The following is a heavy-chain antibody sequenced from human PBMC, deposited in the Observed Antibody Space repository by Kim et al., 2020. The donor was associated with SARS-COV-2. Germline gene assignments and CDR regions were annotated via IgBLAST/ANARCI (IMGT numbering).Heavy chain of an antibody. Sequence: ASVKVSCKASGYTFTSYYMHWVRQAPGQGLEWMGIINPSGGSTSYAQKFQGRVTMTRDTSTSTVYMELSSLRSEDTAVYYCARDPLDYYDSSGYYHDAFDIWGQGTMVTVSS. CDR1: GYTFTSYY. D-gene: IGHD3-22*01. CDR2: INPSGGST. CDR3: ARDPLDYYDSSGYYHDAFDI. J-gene: IGHJ3*02. V-gene: IGHV1-46*01.